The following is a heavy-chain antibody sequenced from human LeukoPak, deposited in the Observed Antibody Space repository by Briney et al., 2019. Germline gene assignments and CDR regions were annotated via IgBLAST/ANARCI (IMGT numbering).Heavy chain of an antibody. CDR2: IIPIFGTA. J-gene: IGHJ4*02. CDR3: ARRRIRSHPTPFDY. D-gene: IGHD1-26*01. CDR1: GGTFSSYA. V-gene: IGHV1-69*13. Sequence: GASVKVSCKASGGTFSSYAISWVRQAPGQGLEWMGGIIPIFGTANYAQKFQGRVTIAADESTSTAYMELSSLRSEDTAVYYCARRRIRSHPTPFDYWGQGTLVTVSS.